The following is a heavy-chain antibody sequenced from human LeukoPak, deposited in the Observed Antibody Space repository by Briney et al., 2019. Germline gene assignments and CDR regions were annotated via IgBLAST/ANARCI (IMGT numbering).Heavy chain of an antibody. CDR3: ASRLSYCSGGSCYSHHDAFDI. Sequence: GGSLRLFCAASGFTFSSYAMSWVRQAPGKGLEWVSAFSGSGGSTYYADSVQSLFTISRDKSKNTLYQQMNSLRSEDTAVYYCASRLSYCSGGSCYSHHDAFDIWGQGTMVTVSS. D-gene: IGHD2-15*01. V-gene: IGHV3-23*01. J-gene: IGHJ3*02. CDR1: GFTFSSYA. CDR2: FSGSGGST.